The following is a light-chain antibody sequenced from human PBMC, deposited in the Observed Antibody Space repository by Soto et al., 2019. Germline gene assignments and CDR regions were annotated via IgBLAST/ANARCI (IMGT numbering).Light chain of an antibody. CDR3: QQYNNWPPGMT. V-gene: IGKV3-15*01. CDR1: QSVSSN. J-gene: IGKJ2*01. CDR2: GAS. Sequence: EIVMTQSPATLSVSPGVRATLSCRASQSVSSNLAWYQQKPGQAPRLLIYGASTRATGIPARFSGSGSGTEFTLTISRLQSEDFAVYYCQQYNNWPPGMTFGQGTKLESK.